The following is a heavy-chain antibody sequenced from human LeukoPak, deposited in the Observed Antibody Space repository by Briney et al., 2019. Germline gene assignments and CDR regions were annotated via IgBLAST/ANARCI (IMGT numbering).Heavy chain of an antibody. CDR3: ARGDSVNTYYDYVWGSYHPKDIDY. V-gene: IGHV1-8*01. J-gene: IGHJ4*02. Sequence: GASVKVSCKASGYTFTSYDINWVRQATGQGLEWMGWMNPNSGNTGYAQKFQGRGTMTRNTSISTAYMELSSLRSEDTAVYYCARGDSVNTYYDYVWGSYHPKDIDYWGQGTLVTVSS. CDR2: MNPNSGNT. CDR1: GYTFTSYD. D-gene: IGHD3-16*02.